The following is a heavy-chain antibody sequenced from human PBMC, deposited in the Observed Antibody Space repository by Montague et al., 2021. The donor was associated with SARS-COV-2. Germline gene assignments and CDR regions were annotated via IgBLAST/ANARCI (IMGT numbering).Heavy chain of an antibody. D-gene: IGHD3-9*01. CDR3: AKDLRVRYFDWIPRDYYYYDMDV. V-gene: IGHV3-30*18. J-gene: IGHJ6*02. Sequence: SLRLSCAASGFTFSSYGMHWVRQAPGKGLEWVAVISYDGSNKYYADSVKGRFTISRDNSKNTLYLQMNSLRAEDAAVYYCAKDLRVRYFDWIPRDYYYYDMDVWGQGTTVTVSS. CDR1: GFTFSSYG. CDR2: ISYDGSNK.